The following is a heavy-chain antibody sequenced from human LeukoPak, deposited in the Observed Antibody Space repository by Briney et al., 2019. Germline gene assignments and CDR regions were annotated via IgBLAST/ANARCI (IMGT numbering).Heavy chain of an antibody. CDR3: AREPNPRTGTTSPSDY. Sequence: GASVKVSCKASGYTFTSYGISWVRQAPGQGLEWMGWISAYNGNTNYAQKLQGRVTMTTDTSTSTAYMELRSLRSDDTAVYYCAREPNPRTGTTSPSDYWGQGTLVTVSS. V-gene: IGHV1-18*01. CDR2: ISAYNGNT. D-gene: IGHD1-7*01. J-gene: IGHJ4*02. CDR1: GYTFTSYG.